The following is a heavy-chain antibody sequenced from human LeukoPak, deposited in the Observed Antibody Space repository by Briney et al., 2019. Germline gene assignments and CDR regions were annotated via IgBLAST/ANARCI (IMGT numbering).Heavy chain of an antibody. CDR2: IYSAGNT. CDR3: AKGGINYFDY. J-gene: IGHJ4*02. D-gene: IGHD1-26*01. CDR1: GSTVSSNY. V-gene: IGHV3-53*01. Sequence: GGSLRLSCVASGSTVSSNYMTWVRQAPGKGPQWVSVIYSAGNTFYADSVKGRFTISRDNSKNTLYLQMNSLRAEDTAIYYCAKGGINYFDYWGQGTLVTVSS.